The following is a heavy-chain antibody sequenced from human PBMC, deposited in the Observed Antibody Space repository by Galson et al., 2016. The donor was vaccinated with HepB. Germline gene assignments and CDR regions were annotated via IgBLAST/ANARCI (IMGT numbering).Heavy chain of an antibody. Sequence: SLRLSCAASGFTFSSYEMDWVRQTPGEGLEWIAYISGSGTTTLYVDSVKGRFTISRDNAKNSLYLQMNSLRAEDTAIYYCARDSGTPPPRRGPSSGYWGQGTLVTVSS. J-gene: IGHJ4*02. CDR2: ISGSGTTT. CDR1: GFTFSSYE. V-gene: IGHV3-48*03. CDR3: ARDSGTPPPRRGPSSGY. D-gene: IGHD1-26*01.